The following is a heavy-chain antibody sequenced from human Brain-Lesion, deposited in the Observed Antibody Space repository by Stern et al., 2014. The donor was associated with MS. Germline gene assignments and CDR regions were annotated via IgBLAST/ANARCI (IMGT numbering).Heavy chain of an antibody. CDR3: AKWPHHIAVAGTRYFQH. V-gene: IGHV3-23*01. Sequence: EVQLLESGGGLVQPGGSLRLSCAASGFSFSTYAMSWVRQTPGKGLQWVSVISARGGPTYYADSVKGRFTISRDNSKNTLYLQMDSLRADDTAVYYCAKWPHHIAVAGTRYFQHWGQGTLVTVSS. CDR2: ISARGGPT. J-gene: IGHJ1*01. CDR1: GFSFSTYA. D-gene: IGHD6-19*01.